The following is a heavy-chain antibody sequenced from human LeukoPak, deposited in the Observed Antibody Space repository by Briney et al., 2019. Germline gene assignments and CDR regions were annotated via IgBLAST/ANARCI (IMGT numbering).Heavy chain of an antibody. CDR3: TTHGSGWYLAHFYYYYYMDV. J-gene: IGHJ6*03. CDR2: LKSKTDGGTT. CDR1: GFTFSNAW. V-gene: IGHV3-15*01. Sequence: PGGSLRLPSAASGFTFSNAWMSWVRQAPGKGLEWVGRLKSKTDGGTTDYAAPVKGRFTISRDDSKNTLYLQMNSLKTEDTAVYYCTTHGSGWYLAHFYYYYYMDVWGKGTTVTVSS. D-gene: IGHD6-19*01.